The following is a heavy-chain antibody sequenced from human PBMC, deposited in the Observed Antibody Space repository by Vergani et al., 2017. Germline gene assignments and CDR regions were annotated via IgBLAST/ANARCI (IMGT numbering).Heavy chain of an antibody. CDR1: GGSFSGYY. D-gene: IGHD3-10*01. CDR3: ARGRRVRGVNYYYMDV. Sequence: QVQLQQWGAGLLKPSETLSLTCAVYGGSFSGYYWSWIRQPPGKGLEWIGEINHSGSTNYNPSLKSRVTISVDTSKNQFSLKLSSVTAADTAVYYCARGRRVRGVNYYYMDVWGKGTTVTVSS. J-gene: IGHJ6*03. CDR2: INHSGST. V-gene: IGHV4-34*01.